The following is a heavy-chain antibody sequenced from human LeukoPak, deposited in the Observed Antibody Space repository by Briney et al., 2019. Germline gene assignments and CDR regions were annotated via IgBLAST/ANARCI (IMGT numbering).Heavy chain of an antibody. D-gene: IGHD1-26*01. Sequence: PETLSLTCTVSGYSISSGYYWGWIRQPPGKGLEWIGSIYHSGSTYYNPSLKSRVTISVDTSKNQFSLKLSSVTAADTAVYYCAGLVGATGIGAFDIWGQGTMVTVSS. J-gene: IGHJ3*02. CDR1: GYSISSGYY. CDR2: IYHSGST. V-gene: IGHV4-38-2*02. CDR3: AGLVGATGIGAFDI.